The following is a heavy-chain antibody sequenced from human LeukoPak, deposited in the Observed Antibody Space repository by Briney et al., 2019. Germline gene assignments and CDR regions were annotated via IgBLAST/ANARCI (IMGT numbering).Heavy chain of an antibody. J-gene: IGHJ3*02. V-gene: IGHV4-39*07. CDR2: IYYSGST. CDR1: GGSISSTTYY. CDR3: ARDLIAEGYDAFDI. Sequence: PSETLSLTCTVSGGSISSTTYYWDWIRQPPGKGLEWIGSIYYSGSTYYNPSLKSRVTISVDTSKNQFSLKLSSVTAADTAVYYCARDLIAEGYDAFDIWGQGTMVTVSS. D-gene: IGHD6-13*01.